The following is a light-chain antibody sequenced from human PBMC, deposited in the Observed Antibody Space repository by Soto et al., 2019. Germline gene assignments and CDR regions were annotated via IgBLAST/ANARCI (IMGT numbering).Light chain of an antibody. CDR2: AAS. J-gene: IGKJ1*01. V-gene: IGKV1-8*01. Sequence: AIRMTQSPSSFSASTGDRVTITCRARQGISSYLAWYQQKPGKDTKLLIYAASTLQSVVPSRFSSSGSGTDFTLTISCLQSEDFATYYCQQYYSYPPTFGQGTKVEIK. CDR1: QGISSY. CDR3: QQYYSYPPT.